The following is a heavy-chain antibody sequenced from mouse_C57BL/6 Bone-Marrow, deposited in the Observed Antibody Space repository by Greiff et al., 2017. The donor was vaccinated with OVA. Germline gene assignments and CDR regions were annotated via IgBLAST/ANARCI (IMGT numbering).Heavy chain of an antibody. J-gene: IGHJ4*01. CDR1: GYTFTSYW. V-gene: IGHV1-7*01. CDR2: INPSSGYT. CDR3: ASPYYGYDGNAMDY. D-gene: IGHD2-2*01. Sequence: VQLQESGAELAKPGASVKLSCKASGYTFTSYWMHWVKQRPGQGLEWIGYINPSSGYTKYNQKFKSKATLTVDKPSSTAYMQLSSLTSEDSAVYYCASPYYGYDGNAMDYWGQGTSVTVSS.